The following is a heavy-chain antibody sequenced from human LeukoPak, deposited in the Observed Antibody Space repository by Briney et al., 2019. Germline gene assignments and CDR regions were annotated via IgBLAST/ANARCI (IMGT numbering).Heavy chain of an antibody. Sequence: GRSLRLSCAASGFTFSSYGMHWVRQAPGKGLEGVAVIWYDGSNKYYADSVKGRFTISRDNSKNTLYLQMNSLRAEDTAVYYRAALDVWGQGTTVTVSS. J-gene: IGHJ6*02. CDR1: GFTFSSYG. V-gene: IGHV3-33*01. CDR2: IWYDGSNK. CDR3: AALDV.